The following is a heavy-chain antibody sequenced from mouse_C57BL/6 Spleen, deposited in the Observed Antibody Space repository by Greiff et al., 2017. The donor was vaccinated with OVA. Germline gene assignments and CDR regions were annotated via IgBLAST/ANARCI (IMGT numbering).Heavy chain of an antibody. CDR2: IWSGGST. Sequence: QVQLQQSGPGLVQPSQSLSITCTVSGFSLTSYGVHWVRQSPGKGLEWLGEIWSGGSTDYNAAFISRLGISKDTSKGQVFIKMNMLQTDYTAIYYCARDPPYYYGSSYQYYFDYWGQGTTLTVSS. D-gene: IGHD1-1*01. CDR1: GFSLTSYG. CDR3: ARDPPYYYGSSYQYYFDY. J-gene: IGHJ2*01. V-gene: IGHV2-2*01.